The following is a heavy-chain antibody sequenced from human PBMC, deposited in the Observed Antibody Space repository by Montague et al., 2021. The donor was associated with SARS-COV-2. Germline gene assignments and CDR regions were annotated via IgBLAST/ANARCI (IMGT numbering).Heavy chain of an antibody. V-gene: IGHV4-34*01. CDR3: ARRSRVVTAIWALRTSLSSWFDP. CDR1: GGSFSGYY. CDR2: INHSGST. D-gene: IGHD2-21*02. Sequence: SETLSLTCAVYGGSFSGYYWSWIRQPPGKGLEWIGGINHSGSTNXXPSLKSRVTISVDTSKNQFSLKPSSVTAADTAVYYCARRSRVVTAIWALRTSLSSWFDPWGQGTLVTVSS. J-gene: IGHJ5*02.